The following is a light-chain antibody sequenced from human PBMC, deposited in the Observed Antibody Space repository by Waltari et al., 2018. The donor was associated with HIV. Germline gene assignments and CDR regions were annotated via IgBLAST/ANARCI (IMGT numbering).Light chain of an antibody. Sequence: DIVMTQSPDSLAVSLGERATINCKSSQSVLYSSNNKNYLAWYQQKPGQPPTLLIYWASSRESGVPDLFSGGGSGTDFTLTISSLQAEDVAVYYCQQYYSAPPTFGGGTKVEI. CDR2: WAS. CDR3: QQYYSAPPT. CDR1: QSVLYSSNNKNY. J-gene: IGKJ4*01. V-gene: IGKV4-1*01.